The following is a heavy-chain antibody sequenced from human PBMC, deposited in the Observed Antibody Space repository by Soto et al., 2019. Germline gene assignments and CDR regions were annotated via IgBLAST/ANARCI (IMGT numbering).Heavy chain of an antibody. V-gene: IGHV5-51*01. Sequence: PGESLKISCKGSGYSFTSYWIGWVRQMPGKGLEWMGIIYPGDSDTRYSPSFQGQVTISADKSISTAYLQWSSLKASDTAMYYCARHGVAALTDYYYYYGMDVWGQGTTVTRLL. CDR3: ARHGVAALTDYYYYYGMDV. J-gene: IGHJ6*02. D-gene: IGHD6-6*01. CDR1: GYSFTSYW. CDR2: IYPGDSDT.